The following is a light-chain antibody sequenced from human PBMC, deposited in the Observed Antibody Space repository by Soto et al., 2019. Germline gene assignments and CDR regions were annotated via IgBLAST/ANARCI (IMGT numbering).Light chain of an antibody. CDR2: RAS. J-gene: IGKJ5*01. CDR3: QHYDSYPIT. V-gene: IGKV1-5*03. CDR1: QSISSW. Sequence: EIQMTQSPSTLSASVGDRVTITCRASQSISSWLAWYQQKPGKAPNLLIYRASTLESGVPSRFSGSGSGTEFTLTISSLQPDDYATYYCQHYDSYPITFGQGTRLEIK.